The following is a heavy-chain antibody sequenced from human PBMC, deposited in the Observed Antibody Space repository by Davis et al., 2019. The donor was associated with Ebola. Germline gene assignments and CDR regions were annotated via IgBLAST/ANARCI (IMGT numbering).Heavy chain of an antibody. CDR1: GYTFSNYG. Sequence: SVKVSCKASGYTFSNYGMSWVRQAPGQGLEWMGRIIPILGIANYAQKFQGRVTITADKSTSTAYMELSSLRSEDTAVYYCARDPGTTGDYWGQGTLVTVSS. CDR2: IIPILGIA. D-gene: IGHD1-1*01. CDR3: ARDPGTTGDY. J-gene: IGHJ4*02. V-gene: IGHV1-69*04.